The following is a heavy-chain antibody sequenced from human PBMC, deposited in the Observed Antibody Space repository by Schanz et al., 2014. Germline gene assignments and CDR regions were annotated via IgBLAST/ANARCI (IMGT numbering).Heavy chain of an antibody. CDR2: INPSGGGT. J-gene: IGHJ4*02. CDR1: EYTFVSYS. CDR3: ARDGVDAAAGGNY. Sequence: QVQLVQSGAEVKKPGASVKVSCKASEYTFVSYSMHWVRQAPGQGLEWMGIINPSGGGTSYALRFQDRVTVTRDTSRSTVYMELSSLRSEDTAVYYCARDGVDAAAGGNYWGQGTLVTVSS. D-gene: IGHD6-13*01. V-gene: IGHV1-46*03.